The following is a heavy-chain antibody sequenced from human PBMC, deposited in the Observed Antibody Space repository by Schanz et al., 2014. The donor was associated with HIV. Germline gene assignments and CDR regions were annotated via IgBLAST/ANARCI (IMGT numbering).Heavy chain of an antibody. J-gene: IGHJ4*02. D-gene: IGHD3-22*01. CDR3: ARLPRHDSSGNYGFDY. V-gene: IGHV4-34*02. Sequence: QVQLQQWGAGLLKPSETLSLTCAVYNESFSGYYWSWIRQPPGQGLEWIGEIGHSGSTKYHPSLKGRVTMSVDTSKTQFPLKLVSVTAADTAVYYCARLPRHDSSGNYGFDYWGQGTLVTVSS. CDR1: NESFSGYY. CDR2: IGHSGST.